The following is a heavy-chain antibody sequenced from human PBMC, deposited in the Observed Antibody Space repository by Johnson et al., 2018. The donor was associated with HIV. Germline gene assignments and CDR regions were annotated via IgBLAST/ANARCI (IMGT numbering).Heavy chain of an antibody. V-gene: IGHV3-33*08. CDR2: IWYDGSNK. CDR1: GFTFDDYG. J-gene: IGHJ3*02. CDR3: AREEENYCDSGGYAFDI. Sequence: QVQLVESGGGVVRPGGSLRLSCAASGFTFDDYGMHWVRQAPGKGLEWVAVIWYDGSNKYYADSVKGRFTISRDNSKNTLYLQMNSLRAEDTAVYYCAREEENYCDSGGYAFDIWGQGTMVTVSS. D-gene: IGHD3-22*01.